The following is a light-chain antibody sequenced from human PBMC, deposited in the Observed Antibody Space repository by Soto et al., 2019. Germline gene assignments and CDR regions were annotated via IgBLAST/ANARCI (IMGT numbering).Light chain of an antibody. CDR1: SSNIGNDY. J-gene: IGLJ1*01. Sequence: VLRHAASVSAVQGEGRPISCTGSSSNIGNDYVSWYQQLPGTAPKLLIYDNYKRPSGIPDRISVCKSGTSGLLVHTGPQSVEEDTAYGVTCDTIVSACVFGAGTKV. CDR2: DNY. CDR3: VTCDTIVSACV. V-gene: IGLV1-51*01.